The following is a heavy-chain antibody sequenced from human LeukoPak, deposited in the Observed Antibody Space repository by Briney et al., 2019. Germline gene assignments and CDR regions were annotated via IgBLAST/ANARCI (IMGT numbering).Heavy chain of an antibody. CDR1: GFTVSSNY. CDR3: ARGTFGEKPQWAFDI. D-gene: IGHD3-10*01. V-gene: IGHV3-66*01. Sequence: GGSLRLSCAASGFTVSSNYMSWVRQAPGKGLEWVSVIYSGGSTYYADSEKGRFTISRDNSKNTLYPQMNSLRAEDTAVYYCARGTFGEKPQWAFDIWGQGIMVTVSS. J-gene: IGHJ3*02. CDR2: IYSGGST.